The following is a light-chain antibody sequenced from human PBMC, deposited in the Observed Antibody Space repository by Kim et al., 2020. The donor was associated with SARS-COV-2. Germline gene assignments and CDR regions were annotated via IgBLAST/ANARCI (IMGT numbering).Light chain of an antibody. CDR2: FVR. CDR3: SSYTDSNAWV. J-gene: IGLJ3*02. V-gene: IGLV2-14*03. Sequence: GQPIPLACSGTRRCIGSYNYVSWFQQHPGKAPKLLIFFVRQRPSGISSRFSGSKSANTATLTISGLQAEDEADYYCSSYTDSNAWVFGGGTQLTVL. CDR1: RRCIGSYNY.